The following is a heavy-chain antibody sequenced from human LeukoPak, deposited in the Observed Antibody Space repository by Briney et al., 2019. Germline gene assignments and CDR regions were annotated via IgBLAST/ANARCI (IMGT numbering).Heavy chain of an antibody. Sequence: PGGSLRLSCAASGFTFTTSWMNWVRPAPGKGLEWLANTNGDGSEIYYVDSVKGRFTISRDNAKNSLYLQMNSLRAEDTAVYYCARDLGWAQFDYWGQGILVTVSS. V-gene: IGHV3-7*05. D-gene: IGHD3-16*01. CDR3: ARDLGWAQFDY. J-gene: IGHJ4*02. CDR2: TNGDGSEI. CDR1: GFTFTTSW.